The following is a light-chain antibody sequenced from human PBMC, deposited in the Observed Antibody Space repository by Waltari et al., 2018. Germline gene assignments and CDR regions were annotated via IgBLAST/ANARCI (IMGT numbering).Light chain of an antibody. V-gene: IGKV3-15*01. CDR3: QQYKYWPPLT. CDR1: QSVSSD. CDR2: DAS. J-gene: IGKJ4*01. Sequence: EIVMTQSPVTLSVSLGERATLPCRASQSVSSDLAWYQQKPGQAPRLPIYDASTRAAGLAARFSASGSGTEFTLTISSLQSEDFAVYYCQQYKYWPPLTFGGGTKVEIK.